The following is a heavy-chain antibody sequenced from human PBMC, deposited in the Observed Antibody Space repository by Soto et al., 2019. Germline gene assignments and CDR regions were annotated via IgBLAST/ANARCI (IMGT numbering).Heavy chain of an antibody. CDR2: ISGSGGTT. V-gene: IGHV3-23*01. Sequence: EVQLLQSGGGLVQPGGSLRLSCAASGFTFTTRAMSWVRQAPGKGLQWVSGISGSGGTTYYADSVKGRLTISRDNSKNMLYLQMNSLRDDDTAVYYCATGTQNFDYWGRGTLVTVSS. J-gene: IGHJ4*02. D-gene: IGHD3-10*01. CDR1: GFTFTTRA. CDR3: ATGTQNFDY.